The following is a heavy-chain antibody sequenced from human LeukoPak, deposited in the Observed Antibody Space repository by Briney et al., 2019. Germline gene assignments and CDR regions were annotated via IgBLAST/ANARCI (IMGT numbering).Heavy chain of an antibody. V-gene: IGHV1-8*01. CDR2: MNPNSGNT. D-gene: IGHD1-1*01. CDR1: GYTFTRYD. CDR3: ARALSWNTASYYYMDV. Sequence: GASVKVSCKASGYTFTRYDGNWVRQATGQGLEWLGWMNPNSGNTDYAQNFQDRVTMTMNTSITPAYMELRSLRSEDTAVYSCARALSWNTASYYYMDVWGKGNTVTVSS. J-gene: IGHJ6*03.